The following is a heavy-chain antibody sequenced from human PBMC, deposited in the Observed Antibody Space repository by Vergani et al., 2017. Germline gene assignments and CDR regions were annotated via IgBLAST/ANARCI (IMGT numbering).Heavy chain of an antibody. V-gene: IGHV4-34*01. CDR1: GGSFSGYY. J-gene: IGHJ6*02. Sequence: QVQLQQWGAGLLKPSETLSLTCAVYGGSFSGYYWSWIRQPPGKGLEWIGEINHSGSTNYNPSLKSRVTISVDTSKNQFSLKLSSVTAADTAVYYCARGQSYYYYGMDVGGQGTTGTVSS. CDR3: ARGQSYYYYGMDV. CDR2: INHSGST.